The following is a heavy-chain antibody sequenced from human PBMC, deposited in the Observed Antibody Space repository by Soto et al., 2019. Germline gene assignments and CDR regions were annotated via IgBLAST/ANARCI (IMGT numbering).Heavy chain of an antibody. CDR1: GDSVSSNSAA. CDR2: TYYRSKWYN. J-gene: IGHJ4*02. CDR3: ARDIGIAVAGTPLFDY. Sequence: SQTLSLTCAISGDSVSSNSAAWNWIRQSPSRGLEWLGRTYYRSKWYNDYAVSVKSRITINPDTSKNQFSLQLNSVTPEDTAVYYCARDIGIAVAGTPLFDYWGQGTLVTVSS. D-gene: IGHD6-19*01. V-gene: IGHV6-1*01.